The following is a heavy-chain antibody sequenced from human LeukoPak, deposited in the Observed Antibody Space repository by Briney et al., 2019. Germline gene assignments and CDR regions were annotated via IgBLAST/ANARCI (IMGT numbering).Heavy chain of an antibody. J-gene: IGHJ3*02. CDR1: GFTFSRFC. CDR3: ARADCSGGSCYPKLYAFDI. CDR2: LSSTGSTI. Sequence: GGTLRLSCAASGFTFSRFCMNWVRQAPGKGLEWVSYLSSTGSTIYYADFVRGRFTISRDNAKNSLYLQMNSLRAEDTAVYYCARADCSGGSCYPKLYAFDIWGQGTMVTVSS. D-gene: IGHD2-15*01. V-gene: IGHV3-48*04.